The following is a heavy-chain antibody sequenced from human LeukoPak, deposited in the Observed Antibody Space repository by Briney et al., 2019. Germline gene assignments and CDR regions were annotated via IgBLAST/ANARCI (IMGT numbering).Heavy chain of an antibody. V-gene: IGHV1-2*02. D-gene: IGHD4-23*01. Sequence: ASVKVSCKASGYTFTGYYMHWVRQAPGQGLEWMGWINPNSGGTNYAQKFQGRVTMTRDTSISTAYMELSRLRSDDTAVYYCARGATVVTPAPMRYWGQGTLVTVSS. CDR3: ARGATVVTPAPMRY. CDR1: GYTFTGYY. J-gene: IGHJ4*02. CDR2: INPNSGGT.